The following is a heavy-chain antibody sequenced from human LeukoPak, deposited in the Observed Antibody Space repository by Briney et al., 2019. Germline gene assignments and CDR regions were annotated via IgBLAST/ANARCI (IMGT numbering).Heavy chain of an antibody. J-gene: IGHJ6*04. CDR3: ARDRPRPYYYYGMDV. CDR1: GYTFTSYG. Sequence: ASVKGSCKAAGYTFTSYGISRVRQAPGQGLEWMGWISAYNGNTNYAKKLQGRVTMTTDTSTSTAYMELMSLRSDDTAVYDCARDRPRPYYYYGMDVWGKGTTVTVSS. V-gene: IGHV1-18*04. CDR2: ISAYNGNT.